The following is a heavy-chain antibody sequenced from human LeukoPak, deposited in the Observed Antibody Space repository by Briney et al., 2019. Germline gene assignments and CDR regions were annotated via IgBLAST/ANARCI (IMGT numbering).Heavy chain of an antibody. J-gene: IGHJ4*02. Sequence: KTSETLSLTCTVSGYSISSGYYWGWIRQPPGKGLECIGTMYHSGSTFYNPSLKSRVTISVDTSKNQFSLKLSSVTAADTAVYYCARVWRIRSYYYDSSGYFDYWGQGTLVTVSS. V-gene: IGHV4-38-2*02. CDR3: ARVWRIRSYYYDSSGYFDY. CDR1: GYSISSGYY. D-gene: IGHD3-22*01. CDR2: MYHSGST.